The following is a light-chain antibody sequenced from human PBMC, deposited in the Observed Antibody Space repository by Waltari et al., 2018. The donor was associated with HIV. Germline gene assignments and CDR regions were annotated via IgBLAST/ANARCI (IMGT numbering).Light chain of an antibody. J-gene: IGKJ4*01. CDR3: QQYDNLPLT. CDR1: QDISNH. Sequence: DIRMTQSPSSLSASVGDRVTITCQASQDISNHLNWYQQKPGKAPKLLIYDASNLETGVPSRFSGSGSGTDFTFTISSLQPEDIATYYCQQYDNLPLTFGGGTKVEIK. V-gene: IGKV1-33*01. CDR2: DAS.